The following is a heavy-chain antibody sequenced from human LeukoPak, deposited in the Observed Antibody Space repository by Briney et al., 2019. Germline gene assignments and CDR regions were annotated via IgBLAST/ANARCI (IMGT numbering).Heavy chain of an antibody. Sequence: GGSLRLSCAASGFTFSSYAMHWVRQAPGKGLEGVAVISYDGSNKYYADSVKGRFTISRDNSKNTLYLQMNSLRAEDTAVYYCARDRQRLVTAIKAGLDYWGQGTLVTVSS. D-gene: IGHD2-21*02. CDR2: ISYDGSNK. V-gene: IGHV3-30-3*01. CDR1: GFTFSSYA. CDR3: ARDRQRLVTAIKAGLDY. J-gene: IGHJ4*02.